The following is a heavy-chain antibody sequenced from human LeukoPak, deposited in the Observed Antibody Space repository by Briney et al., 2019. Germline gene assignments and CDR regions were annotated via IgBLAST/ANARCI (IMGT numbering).Heavy chain of an antibody. CDR2: IYYSGST. V-gene: IGHV4-39*07. Sequence: PSETLSLTCTVSGGSISSSSYYWGWIRQPPGKGLEWIGSIYYSGSTYYNPSLKSRVTISVDTSKNQFSLKLSSVTAADTAVYYCARDRWGTAMPYFDYWGQGTLVTVSS. D-gene: IGHD5-18*01. CDR3: ARDRWGTAMPYFDY. CDR1: GGSISSSSYY. J-gene: IGHJ4*02.